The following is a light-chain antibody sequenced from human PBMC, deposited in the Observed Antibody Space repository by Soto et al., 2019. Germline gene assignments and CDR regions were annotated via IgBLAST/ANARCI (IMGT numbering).Light chain of an antibody. CDR2: DVS. J-gene: IGLJ2*01. CDR1: SSDIGGYNS. CDR3: SSYTSSSTRV. V-gene: IGLV2-14*01. Sequence: QSVLTQPASVSGSPGQSITISCTGASSDIGGYNSVSWYQQHPGKAPQLMIYDVSYRPSGISSRFSGSKSGNTASLTISGLQAEDEAVYYCSSYTSSSTRVFGGGTKVTVL.